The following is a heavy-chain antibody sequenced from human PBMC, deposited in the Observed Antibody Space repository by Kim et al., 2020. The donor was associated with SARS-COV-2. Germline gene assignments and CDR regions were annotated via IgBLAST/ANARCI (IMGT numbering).Heavy chain of an antibody. CDR2: IIPIFGTA. Sequence: SVKVSCKASGGTFSSYAISWVRQAPGQGLEWMGGIIPIFGTANYAQKFQGRVTITADESTSTAYMELSSLRSEDTAVYYCARDTTMVRGVIIYYYYYGMDVWGQGTTVTVSS. V-gene: IGHV1-69*13. J-gene: IGHJ6*02. CDR1: GGTFSSYA. CDR3: ARDTTMVRGVIIYYYYYGMDV. D-gene: IGHD3-10*01.